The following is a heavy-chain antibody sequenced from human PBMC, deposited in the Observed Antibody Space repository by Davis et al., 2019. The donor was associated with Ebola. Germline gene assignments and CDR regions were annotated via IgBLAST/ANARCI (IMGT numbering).Heavy chain of an antibody. CDR3: ARVRGLDV. Sequence: PGGSLRLSCETSGFTFSAYWMTWVSQAPGRGLEWVANIKLDGTVKYYVDSVKGRFTISRDNAKNSLNLQMNSLRVEDPAVYYCARVRGLDVWGQGTTVTVSS. CDR2: IKLDGTVK. V-gene: IGHV3-7*04. J-gene: IGHJ6*02. CDR1: GFTFSAYW.